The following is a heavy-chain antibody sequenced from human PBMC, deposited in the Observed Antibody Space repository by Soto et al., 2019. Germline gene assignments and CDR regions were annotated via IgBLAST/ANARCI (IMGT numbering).Heavy chain of an antibody. CDR3: ARVYSVASSLPN. Sequence: QVQLQQWGAGLLKPSETLSLTCAVYGGSFSGYYWSWIRQPPGKGLEWIGEINHSGSTNYNPSLKSRVTISVDTSKNQFSLKLSSVTAADTAVYYCARVYSVASSLPNWGQGTLVTVSS. CDR1: GGSFSGYY. V-gene: IGHV4-34*01. J-gene: IGHJ4*02. D-gene: IGHD1-26*01. CDR2: INHSGST.